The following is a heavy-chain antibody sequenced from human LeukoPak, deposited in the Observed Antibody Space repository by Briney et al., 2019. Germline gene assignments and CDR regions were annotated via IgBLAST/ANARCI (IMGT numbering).Heavy chain of an antibody. V-gene: IGHV1-8*02. Sequence: ASVKVSCKASGYTSTGYYIHWVRQAPGQGLEWMGWMNPNTGNTEYAQKFQGRVTMTSNTSISTAYMELSSLRSEDTAVYYCARGQKDNGVSSSWYYYGMDVWGQGTTVTVSS. CDR3: ARGQKDNGVSSSWYYYGMDV. D-gene: IGHD6-13*01. CDR1: GYTSTGYY. J-gene: IGHJ6*02. CDR2: MNPNTGNT.